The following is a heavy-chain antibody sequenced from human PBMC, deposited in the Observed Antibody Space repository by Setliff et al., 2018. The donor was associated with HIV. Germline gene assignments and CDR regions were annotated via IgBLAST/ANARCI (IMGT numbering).Heavy chain of an antibody. CDR3: ATPLDATMGRDY. CDR2: IIPIFGTV. CDR1: GGTFSSYA. Sequence: GASVKVSCKASGGTFSSYAISWVRQAPGQGLEWMGGIIPIFGTVKYAQKFQGRVTITADESTKTAYMELSSLRSEDTAVYYCATPLDATMGRDYWGQGTLVTVSS. D-gene: IGHD5-18*01. J-gene: IGHJ4*02. V-gene: IGHV1-69*13.